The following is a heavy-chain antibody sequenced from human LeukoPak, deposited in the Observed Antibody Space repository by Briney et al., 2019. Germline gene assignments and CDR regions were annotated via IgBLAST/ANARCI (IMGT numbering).Heavy chain of an antibody. V-gene: IGHV1-46*01. CDR2: INPSGGST. Sequence: ASVNVSCKASGYTFTSYYMHWVRQAPGQGLEWMGIINPSGGSTSYAQKFQGRVTMTRDTSTSTVYMELSSLRSEDTAVYYCARDLVYYDSSGYYEDYYYYGMDVWGQGTTVTVSS. CDR1: GYTFTSYY. D-gene: IGHD3-22*01. J-gene: IGHJ6*02. CDR3: ARDLVYYDSSGYYEDYYYYGMDV.